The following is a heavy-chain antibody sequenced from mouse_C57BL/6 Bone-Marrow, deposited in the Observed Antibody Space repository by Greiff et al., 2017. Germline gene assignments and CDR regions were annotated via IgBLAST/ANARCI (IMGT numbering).Heavy chain of an antibody. CDR2: IYPGDGDT. D-gene: IGHD2-4*01. V-gene: IGHV1-80*01. Sequence: VMLVESGAELVKPGASVKISCKASGYAFSSYWLNWVKQRPGKGLEWIGQIYPGDGDTNYNGKFKGKATLTADKSSSTAYMQLGSLTSEDSAVYFCARGGDYDFSAWFAYWGQGTLVTVSA. J-gene: IGHJ3*01. CDR3: ARGGDYDFSAWFAY. CDR1: GYAFSSYW.